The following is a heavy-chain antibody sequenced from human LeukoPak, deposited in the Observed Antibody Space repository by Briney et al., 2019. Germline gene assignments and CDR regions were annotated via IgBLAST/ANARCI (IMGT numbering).Heavy chain of an antibody. J-gene: IGHJ4*02. Sequence: SETLSLTRTVSGGSISSSSYYWGWIRQPPGKGLEWIGRIYYSGSTYYNPSLKSRVTISVDTSKNQFSLKLSSVTAADTAVYYCARRGAAAAGFWGFDYWGQGTLVTVSS. CDR2: IYYSGST. CDR1: GGSISSSSYY. CDR3: ARRGAAAAGFWGFDY. D-gene: IGHD6-13*01. V-gene: IGHV4-39*01.